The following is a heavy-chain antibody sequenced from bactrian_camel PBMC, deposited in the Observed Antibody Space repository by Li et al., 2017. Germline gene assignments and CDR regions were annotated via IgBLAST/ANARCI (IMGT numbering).Heavy chain of an antibody. CDR1: GFTFSRNA. D-gene: IGHD1*01. CDR2: INSGGGST. Sequence: VQLVESGGGLVQPGGSLRLSCVTSGFTFSRNAMSWVCQAPGKGLEWVSTINSGGGSTYYADPVKGRFAISRDNAKNTMYLQLNSLKTEDMAMYYCARDLGGFGYEYNYWGQGTQVTVS. CDR3: ARDLGGFGYEYNY. V-gene: IGHV3S40*01. J-gene: IGHJ4*01.